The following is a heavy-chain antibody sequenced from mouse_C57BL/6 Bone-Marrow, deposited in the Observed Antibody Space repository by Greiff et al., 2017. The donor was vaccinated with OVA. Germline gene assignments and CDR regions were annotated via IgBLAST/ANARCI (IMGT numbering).Heavy chain of an antibody. D-gene: IGHD1-1*01. CDR2: IWTGGGT. CDR1: GFSLTSYA. Sequence: VQLVESGPGLVAPSQSLSITCTVSGFSLTSYAISWVRQPPGKGLEWLGVIWTGGGTNYNSALKSRLSISKDNSKSQVFLKMNSLQTDDTARYYCASLITTVVATDWYFDVWGTGTTVTVSS. CDR3: ASLITTVVATDWYFDV. J-gene: IGHJ1*03. V-gene: IGHV2-9-1*01.